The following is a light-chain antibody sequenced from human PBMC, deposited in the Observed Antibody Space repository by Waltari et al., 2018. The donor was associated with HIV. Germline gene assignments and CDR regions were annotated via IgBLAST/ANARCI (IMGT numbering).Light chain of an antibody. CDR2: DNT. Sequence: QSVLTQPPSVSAPPGQKVTISCSGSSSSFGNNYVSWYQQVPGTAPKLLIYDNTRRPSGIPDRLSGSKSGTSATLAITGLQTGDAADYYCGTWDNSLSAGFFGGGTKLTVL. J-gene: IGLJ2*01. V-gene: IGLV1-51*01. CDR3: GTWDNSLSAGF. CDR1: SSSFGNNY.